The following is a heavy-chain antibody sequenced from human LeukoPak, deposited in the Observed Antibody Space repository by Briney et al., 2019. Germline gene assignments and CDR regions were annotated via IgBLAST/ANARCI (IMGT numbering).Heavy chain of an antibody. CDR1: GGTFSSYT. J-gene: IGHJ4*02. CDR2: IIPILGIA. D-gene: IGHD4-11*01. V-gene: IGHV1-69*02. Sequence: ASVKVSCKASGGTFSSYTISWVRQAPGQGLEWMGRIIPILGIANYAQKFQGRVTITSDKSTSTAYMELSSLRSEDTAVYYCARVGSAVTTFDYWGQGTLVTVSS. CDR3: ARVGSAVTTFDY.